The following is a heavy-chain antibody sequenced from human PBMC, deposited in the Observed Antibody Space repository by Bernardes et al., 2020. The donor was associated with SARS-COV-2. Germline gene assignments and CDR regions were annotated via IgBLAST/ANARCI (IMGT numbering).Heavy chain of an antibody. J-gene: IGHJ3*02. Sequence: ASEKVSCKASGYTFTSYGISWVRQAPGQGLEWMGWISAYNGNTNYAQKLQGRVTMTTDTSTSTAYMELRSLRSDDTAVYYCARGRILTGFFSWDDAFDIWGQGTMVTVSS. CDR1: GYTFTSYG. V-gene: IGHV1-18*01. CDR3: ARGRILTGFFSWDDAFDI. CDR2: ISAYNGNT. D-gene: IGHD3-9*01.